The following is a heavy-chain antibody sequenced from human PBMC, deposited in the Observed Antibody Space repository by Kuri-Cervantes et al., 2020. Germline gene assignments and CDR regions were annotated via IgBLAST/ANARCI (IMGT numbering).Heavy chain of an antibody. CDR2: ISYDGSNK. Sequence: GESLKISCAASGFTFSSYWMSWVRQAPGKGLEWVAVISYDGSNKYYADSVKGRFTISRDNSKNTLYLQMNSLKAEDTAVYYCAREGGDMSSGWPYYYYYYGMDVWGQGTTVTVSS. CDR3: AREGGDMSSGWPYYYYYYGMDV. J-gene: IGHJ6*02. CDR1: GFTFSSYW. D-gene: IGHD6-19*01. V-gene: IGHV3-30*03.